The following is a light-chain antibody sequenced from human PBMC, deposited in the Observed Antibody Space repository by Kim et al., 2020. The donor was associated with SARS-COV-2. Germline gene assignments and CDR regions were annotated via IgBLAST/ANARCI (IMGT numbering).Light chain of an antibody. CDR1: SSEVGGYNY. V-gene: IGLV2-11*01. Sequence: GQSVTISCTGTSSEVGGYNYVSWYQQHPGKAPKLMIYDVNKRPSGVPDRFSGSKAGNTASLTISGLQAEDEADYYCCSYAGNYKVIVGGGTQLTVL. CDR2: DVN. CDR3: CSYAGNYKVI. J-gene: IGLJ2*01.